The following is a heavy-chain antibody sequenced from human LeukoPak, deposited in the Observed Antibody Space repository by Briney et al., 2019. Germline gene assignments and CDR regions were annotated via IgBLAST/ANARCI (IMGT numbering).Heavy chain of an antibody. Sequence: SETLSLTCTVSGGSISSGSYYWSWIRQPAGKGLEWIGRIYTSGSTNYNPSLKSRVTISVDTSKNQFSLKLSSVTAADTAVYYCARSWGFWSGFYFDYWGQGTLVTVSS. D-gene: IGHD3-3*01. J-gene: IGHJ4*02. CDR1: GGSISSGSYY. V-gene: IGHV4-61*02. CDR3: ARSWGFWSGFYFDY. CDR2: IYTSGST.